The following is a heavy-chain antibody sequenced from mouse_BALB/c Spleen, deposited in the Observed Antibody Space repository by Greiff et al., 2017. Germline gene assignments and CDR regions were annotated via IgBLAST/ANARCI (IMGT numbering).Heavy chain of an antibody. J-gene: IGHJ4*01. CDR2: IDPETGGT. CDR1: GYTFTDYE. Sequence: VKLVESGAELVRPGASVTLSCKASGYTFTDYEMHWVKQTPVHGLEWIGAIDPETGGTAYNQKFKGKATLTADKSSSTAYMELRSLTSEDSAFYYCTKGDGGGLYYYAMDDWGQGTSVTVSS. D-gene: IGHD6-5*01. V-gene: IGHV1-15*01. CDR3: TKGDGGGLYYYAMDD.